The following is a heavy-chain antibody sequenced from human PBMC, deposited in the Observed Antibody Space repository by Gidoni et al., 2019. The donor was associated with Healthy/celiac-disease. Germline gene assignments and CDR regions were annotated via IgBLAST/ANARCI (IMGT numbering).Heavy chain of an antibody. CDR2: IKSKTDGGTT. CDR3: TTDGYDFWSGYQGDYGMDV. CDR1: GFTFSHAW. V-gene: IGHV3-15*01. J-gene: IGHJ6*02. Sequence: EVQLVESGGGLVKPGGSLRLSCAASGFTFSHAWMSWVRQAPGKGLEWVGRIKSKTDGGTTDYAAPVKGRFTISRDDSKNTLYLQMNSLKTEDTAVYYCTTDGYDFWSGYQGDYGMDVWGQGTTVTVSS. D-gene: IGHD3-3*01.